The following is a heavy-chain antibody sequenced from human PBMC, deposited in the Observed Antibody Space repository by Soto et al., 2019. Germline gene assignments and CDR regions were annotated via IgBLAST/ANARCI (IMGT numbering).Heavy chain of an antibody. J-gene: IGHJ4*02. CDR3: ARGGFYTKGCPGDY. D-gene: IGHD4-4*01. V-gene: IGHV4-34*01. CDR1: GGSFNSYY. Sequence: QVQVQQWGAGLLKPSETLSLTCAVYGGSFNSYYWSWIRQPPGKGLEWIGEINHSGRTSYNPPRKSRHTTAEHTSKNQFALKLNSVTAADTAVYYCARGGFYTKGCPGDYWGQGTLVTVSS. CDR2: INHSGRT.